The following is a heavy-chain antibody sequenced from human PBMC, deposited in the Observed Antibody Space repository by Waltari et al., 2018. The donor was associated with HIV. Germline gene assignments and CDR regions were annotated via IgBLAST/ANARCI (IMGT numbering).Heavy chain of an antibody. CDR3: ARDRIAARGWFDP. J-gene: IGHJ5*02. V-gene: IGHV3-21*01. Sequence: EVQLVESGGGLVKPGGSLRLSCAASGFTFSSSSMNWVGQAPGKGLEWVSSISSSSSYIYYADSVKGRFTISRDNAKNSLYLQMNSLRAEDTAVYYCARDRIAARGWFDPWGQGTLVTVSS. CDR2: ISSSSSYI. D-gene: IGHD6-6*01. CDR1: GFTFSSSS.